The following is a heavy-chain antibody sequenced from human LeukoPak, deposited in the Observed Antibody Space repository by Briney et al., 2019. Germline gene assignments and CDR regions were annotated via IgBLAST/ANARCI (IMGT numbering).Heavy chain of an antibody. Sequence: GGSLRLSCAASGFTVSSNHMSWVRQAPGKGLEWVSVLLTDGTTYYADSAKGRFTISRDNSKNTLFLQMNSLRADDTAVYYCARDLHISGWYALFDFWGQGALVTVPS. CDR1: GFTVSSNH. D-gene: IGHD6-19*01. V-gene: IGHV3-53*01. J-gene: IGHJ4*02. CDR3: ARDLHISGWYALFDF. CDR2: LLTDGTT.